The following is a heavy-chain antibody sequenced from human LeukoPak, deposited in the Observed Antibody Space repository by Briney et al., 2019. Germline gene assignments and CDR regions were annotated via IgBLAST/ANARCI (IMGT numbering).Heavy chain of an antibody. D-gene: IGHD1-26*01. Sequence: SETLSLTCTVSGYSISSGYYWGWIRQPPGKGLEWIGSIYHSGSTYYNPSLKTPVNISVDTSKNQFSLKLSSVTAADTAVYYWERASSVGFDYWGQGTLVTVSS. CDR3: ERASSVGFDY. V-gene: IGHV4-38-2*02. CDR1: GYSISSGYY. CDR2: IYHSGST. J-gene: IGHJ4*02.